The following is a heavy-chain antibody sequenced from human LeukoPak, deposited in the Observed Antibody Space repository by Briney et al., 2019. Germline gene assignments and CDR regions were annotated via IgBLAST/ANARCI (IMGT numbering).Heavy chain of an antibody. CDR2: IYTTGST. V-gene: IGHV4-61*02. J-gene: IGHJ3*02. D-gene: IGHD1-7*01. CDR1: GGSISSDNYY. CDR3: ARTGTNNWNYPMPGSRAFDI. Sequence: PSETLSLTCTVSGGSISSDNYYWSWIRQPAGKGLEWIGRIYTTGSTNYNPSLKSRVTISVDTSKNQFSLKLSSVTAADTAVYYCARTGTNNWNYPMPGSRAFDIWGQGTMVTVSS.